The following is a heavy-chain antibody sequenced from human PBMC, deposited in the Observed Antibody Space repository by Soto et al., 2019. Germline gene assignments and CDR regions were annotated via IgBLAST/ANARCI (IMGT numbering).Heavy chain of an antibody. Sequence: GESLKISCKGSGYSFTSYWISWVRQMPGKGLEWMGRIDPSDSYTNYSPSFQGHVTISADKSISTAYLQWSSLKASDTAMYYCARSSTSIAVAAIGWFDPWGQGTLVTVSS. D-gene: IGHD6-19*01. CDR3: ARSSTSIAVAAIGWFDP. V-gene: IGHV5-10-1*01. J-gene: IGHJ5*02. CDR2: IDPSDSYT. CDR1: GYSFTSYW.